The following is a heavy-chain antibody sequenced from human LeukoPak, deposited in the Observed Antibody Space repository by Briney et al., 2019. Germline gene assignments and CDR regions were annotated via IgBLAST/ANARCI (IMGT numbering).Heavy chain of an antibody. V-gene: IGHV3-23*01. Sequence: PGGSLRLSCAASGSTFSSYAMSWVRQAPGKGLEWVSAISGSGGSTYYADSVKGRFTISKDNSKNTLYLQMNSLRAEDTAVYYCAKDSFGQQLGAHVGFDYWGQGTLVTVSS. CDR3: AKDSFGQQLGAHVGFDY. J-gene: IGHJ4*02. D-gene: IGHD6-13*01. CDR1: GSTFSSYA. CDR2: ISGSGGST.